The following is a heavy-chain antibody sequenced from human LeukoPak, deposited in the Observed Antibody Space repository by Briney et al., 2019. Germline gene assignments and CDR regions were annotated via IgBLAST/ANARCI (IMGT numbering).Heavy chain of an antibody. J-gene: IGHJ5*02. D-gene: IGHD4-11*01. CDR1: GGSISSYH. CDR3: ARRYSNYESWFDP. V-gene: IGHV4-59*01. CDR2: IYYSGST. Sequence: SETLSLTCTVSGGSISSYHWSWIRQPPGKGLEWIGYIYYSGSTNYNPSLKSRVTISVDTSKNQFSLKLSSVTAADTAVYYCARRYSNYESWFDPWGQGTLVTVSS.